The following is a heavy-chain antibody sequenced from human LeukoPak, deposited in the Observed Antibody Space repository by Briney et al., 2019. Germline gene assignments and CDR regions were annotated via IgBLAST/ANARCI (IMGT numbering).Heavy chain of an antibody. CDR1: GGSISSSSYY. J-gene: IGHJ4*02. CDR3: ARLYGYNFAVSRKYFDY. CDR2: IYYSGST. V-gene: IGHV4-39*01. Sequence: SETLSLTCTVSGGSISSSSYYWGWIRQPPGKGLEWIGSIYYSGSTYYNPSLKSRVTISVDTSKNQFSLKLNSVTAADTAVYYCARLYGYNFAVSRKYFDYWGPGTLVTVSS. D-gene: IGHD5-24*01.